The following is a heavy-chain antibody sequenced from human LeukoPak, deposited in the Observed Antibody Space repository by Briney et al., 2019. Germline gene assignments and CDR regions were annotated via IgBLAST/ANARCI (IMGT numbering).Heavy chain of an antibody. CDR1: GFTFSRFW. CDR2: INTDASNT. D-gene: IGHD1-26*01. J-gene: IGHJ4*02. V-gene: IGHV3-74*01. CDR3: ARDQSIAGPTTADY. Sequence: GGSLRLSCAASGFTFSRFWMHWVRQAPGKGLVWVSRINTDASNTIYADSVKGRFTISRHNAKNTLYLQMNILRAEDTAVYSCARDQSIAGPTTADYWGQGTLVTVSS.